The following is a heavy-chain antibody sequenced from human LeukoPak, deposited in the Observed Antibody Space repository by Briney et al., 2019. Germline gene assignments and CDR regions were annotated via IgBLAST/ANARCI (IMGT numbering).Heavy chain of an antibody. CDR3: ARHPIAAGGAYNWFDP. V-gene: IGHV5-51*01. D-gene: IGHD6-13*01. Sequence: GESLKISCKGSGYSFTSYWIGWVRQVPGKGLEWMGIIYPRDSNTIYSPSFQGQVTISVDTSINTAYLQWISLKASDTAMYYCARHPIAAGGAYNWFDPWGQGTLVTVSS. J-gene: IGHJ5*02. CDR1: GYSFTSYW. CDR2: IYPRDSNT.